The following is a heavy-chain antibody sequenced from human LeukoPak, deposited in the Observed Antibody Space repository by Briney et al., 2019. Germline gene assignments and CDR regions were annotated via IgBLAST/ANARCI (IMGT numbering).Heavy chain of an antibody. Sequence: GGSLRLSCAASGFTFSSYSMNWVRQAPGKGLEWVSSISSSSSYIYYADSVKGRFTISRDNAKNSLYLQMNSLRAEDTAVYYCARDLIAADFDYWGQGTLVTVSS. V-gene: IGHV3-21*01. CDR1: GFTFSSYS. J-gene: IGHJ4*02. D-gene: IGHD6-13*01. CDR3: ARDLIAADFDY. CDR2: ISSSSSYI.